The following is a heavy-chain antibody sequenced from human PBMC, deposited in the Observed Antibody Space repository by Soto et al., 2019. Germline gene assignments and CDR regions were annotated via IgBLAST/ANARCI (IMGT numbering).Heavy chain of an antibody. Sequence: QVQLQESGPGLVKPSETLSLTCTVSGGSISNYHWNWIRQPPGKGLEWIGYIHYSGSTDYNPSLKSRVTISIDTSKKQLSLKLSSVTAADTAVYYCARGGYGLDYWGQGTLVTVSS. V-gene: IGHV4-59*01. CDR2: IHYSGST. CDR1: GGSISNYH. J-gene: IGHJ4*02. CDR3: ARGGYGLDY. D-gene: IGHD5-12*01.